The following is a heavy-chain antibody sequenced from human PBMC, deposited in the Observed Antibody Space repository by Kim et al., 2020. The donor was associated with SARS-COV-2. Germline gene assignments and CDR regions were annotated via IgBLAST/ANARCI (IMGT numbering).Heavy chain of an antibody. D-gene: IGHD3-10*01. CDR2: IWYDGSNK. Sequence: GGSLRLSCAASGFTFSSYGMHWVRQAPVKGLEWVAVIWYDGSNKYYADSVKGRFTISRDNSKNTLYLQMNSLRAEDTAVYYCARGRGHTVDYYYYGMDVWGQGTTVTVSS. CDR1: GFTFSSYG. J-gene: IGHJ6*02. CDR3: ARGRGHTVDYYYYGMDV. V-gene: IGHV3-33*01.